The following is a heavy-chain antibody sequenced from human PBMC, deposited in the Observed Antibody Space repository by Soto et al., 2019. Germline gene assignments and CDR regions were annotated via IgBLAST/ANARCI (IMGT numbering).Heavy chain of an antibody. CDR2: ISGSGGTT. CDR1: GFRFSTYW. J-gene: IGHJ1*01. V-gene: IGHV3-23*01. CDR3: AKDQAAGGTISRYFQY. D-gene: IGHD6-13*01. Sequence: GGSLRLSCAASGFRFSTYWMSWVRQAPGKGLEWVSGISGSGGTTYYADSVKGRFTISRDNSKNTLYLQVNSLRAEDTAVYYCAKDQAAGGTISRYFQYWGQGTLVTVSS.